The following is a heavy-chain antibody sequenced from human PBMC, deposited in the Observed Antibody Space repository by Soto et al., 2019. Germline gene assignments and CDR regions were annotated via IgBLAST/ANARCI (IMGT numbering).Heavy chain of an antibody. D-gene: IGHD3-10*01. CDR1: GFTFSSYD. CDR3: ARGFMVRDEYYYYYYGMDV. V-gene: IGHV3-13*01. Sequence: EVQLVESGGGLVQPGGSLRLSCAASGFTFSSYDMHWVRQATGQGLEWVSAIGTAGDTYYPGSVKGRFTISRENAKNSLYLQMNRLRAEDTAVYYCARGFMVRDEYYYYYYGMDVWGQGTTVTVSS. CDR2: IGTAGDT. J-gene: IGHJ6*02.